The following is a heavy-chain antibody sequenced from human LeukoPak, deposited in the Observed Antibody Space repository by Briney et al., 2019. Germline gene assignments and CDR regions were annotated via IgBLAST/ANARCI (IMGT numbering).Heavy chain of an antibody. J-gene: IGHJ4*02. V-gene: IGHV5-10-1*01. Sequence: GESLKISCKGSGYSFTSYWISWVRQMPGKGLEWMGRIDPSDSYTNYSPSFQGHVTISADKSISTAYLQWSSLKASDTAMYYCATYYYDSSGYYEGVDYWGQGTLVTVSS. CDR2: IDPSDSYT. D-gene: IGHD3-22*01. CDR3: ATYYYDSSGYYEGVDY. CDR1: GYSFTSYW.